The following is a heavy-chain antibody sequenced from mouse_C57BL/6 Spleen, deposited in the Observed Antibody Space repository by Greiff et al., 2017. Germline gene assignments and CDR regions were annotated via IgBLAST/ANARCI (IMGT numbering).Heavy chain of an antibody. CDR3: TRSLDYYYAMDY. V-gene: IGHV5-9-1*02. CDR2: ISSGGDYI. Sequence: EVHLVESGEGLVKPGGSLKLSCAASGFTFSSYAMSWVRQTPEKRLEWVAYISSGGDYIYYADTVKGRFTISRDNARNTLYLQMSSLKSEDTAMYYCTRSLDYYYAMDYWGQGTSVTVSS. J-gene: IGHJ4*01. D-gene: IGHD6-1*01. CDR1: GFTFSSYA.